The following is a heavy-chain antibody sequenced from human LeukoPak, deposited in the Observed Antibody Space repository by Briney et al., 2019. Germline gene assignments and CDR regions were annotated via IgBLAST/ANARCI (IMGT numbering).Heavy chain of an antibody. CDR1: GYTFTSYG. J-gene: IGHJ4*02. CDR3: VRESASYLDH. CDR2: ISAYRGET. Sequence: ASVKVSCKASGYTFTSYGICWVRQAPGQGLEWMGWISAYRGETYYAQNFQGRLTMTTDTSTNTAYMELRTLRFDATAVYYCVRESASYLDHWGLGTLVTVSS. D-gene: IGHD3-3*01. V-gene: IGHV1-18*01.